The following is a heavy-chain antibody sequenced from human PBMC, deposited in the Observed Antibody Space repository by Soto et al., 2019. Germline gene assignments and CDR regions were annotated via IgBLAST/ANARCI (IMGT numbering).Heavy chain of an antibody. J-gene: IGHJ5*01. D-gene: IGHD3-10*01. Sequence: QVQLVESGGGVAQPGRSLRLSCAASGFIFRSYGMHWVRQPPGKGLEWVAFIWYDGVNKYYADSVKGRFTISRDNSKNTLYLHMSSLRAEDTAVYYCAREGDSGLLWFGNADSWGQGTLVTVSS. CDR3: AREGDSGLLWFGNADS. V-gene: IGHV3-33*01. CDR2: IWYDGVNK. CDR1: GFIFRSYG.